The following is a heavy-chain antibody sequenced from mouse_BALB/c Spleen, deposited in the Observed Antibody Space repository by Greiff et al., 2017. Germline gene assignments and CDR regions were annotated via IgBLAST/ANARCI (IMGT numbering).Heavy chain of an antibody. CDR2: INSNGGST. CDR3: ARHNYDYYYYAMDY. J-gene: IGHJ4*01. CDR1: GFTFSSYY. Sequence: EVKLMESGGGLVKLGGSLKLSCAASGFTFSSYYMSWVRQTPEKRLELVAAINSNGGSTYYPDTVKGRFTISRDNAKNTLYLQMSSLKSEDTALYYCARHNYDYYYYAMDYWGQGTSVTVSS. D-gene: IGHD2-4*01. V-gene: IGHV5-6-2*01.